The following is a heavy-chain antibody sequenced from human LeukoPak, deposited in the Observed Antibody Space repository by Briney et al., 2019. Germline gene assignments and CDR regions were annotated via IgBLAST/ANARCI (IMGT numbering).Heavy chain of an antibody. J-gene: IGHJ4*02. CDR1: GGSFSDYY. CDR3: AAYDSSGYYLKNGFDY. Sequence: SETLSLTCAVYGGSFSDYYWSWIRQPPGKGLEWIGEINHSGSTNYNPSLKSRVTISVDTSKNQFSLKLSSVTAADTAVYYCAAYDSSGYYLKNGFDYWGQGTLVTVSS. CDR2: INHSGST. D-gene: IGHD3-22*01. V-gene: IGHV4-34*01.